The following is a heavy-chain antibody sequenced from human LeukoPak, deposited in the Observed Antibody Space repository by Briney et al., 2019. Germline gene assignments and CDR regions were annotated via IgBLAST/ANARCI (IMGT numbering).Heavy chain of an antibody. V-gene: IGHV3-33*01. J-gene: IGHJ4*02. Sequence: GGSLRLSCAASGFTFSTYGMHWVRQTPGKGLEWVAVIWYDGSNKYYADSVKGRFTISRDNSKNTLYLQMNSLRAEDTAVYYCARDRAAADLDYWGQGTLVTVSS. CDR3: ARDRAAADLDY. D-gene: IGHD6-13*01. CDR2: IWYDGSNK. CDR1: GFTFSTYG.